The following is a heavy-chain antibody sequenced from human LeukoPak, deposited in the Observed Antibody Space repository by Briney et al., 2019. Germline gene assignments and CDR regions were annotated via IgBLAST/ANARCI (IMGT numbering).Heavy chain of an antibody. CDR2: IYPGDSDT. V-gene: IGHV5-51*01. D-gene: IGHD4-17*01. CDR3: ARSVRGLRPGAFDI. J-gene: IGHJ3*02. CDR1: GYSFTSYW. Sequence: GESLKISCKGSGYSFTSYWIAWVRQMPGKGLEWMGIIYPGDSDTRYSPCFQGQVQVSADKSISTAYLQWSSLKASDTAMYYCARSVRGLRPGAFDIWGQGTMVTVSS.